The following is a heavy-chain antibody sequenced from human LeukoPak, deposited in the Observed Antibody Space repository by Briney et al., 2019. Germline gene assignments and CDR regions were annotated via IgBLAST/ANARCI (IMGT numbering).Heavy chain of an antibody. D-gene: IGHD2-15*01. V-gene: IGHV1-2*02. J-gene: IGHJ4*02. CDR2: INPNSGGT. CDR3: ARASGADIVVSSYFDY. Sequence: GASVTVSCKASGYTFTGYYMHWVRQAPGQGREWMGWINPNSGGTNYAQKFQGRVTMTRDTSISTAYMELSRLRSDDTAVYYCARASGADIVVSSYFDYWGQGTLVTVSS. CDR1: GYTFTGYY.